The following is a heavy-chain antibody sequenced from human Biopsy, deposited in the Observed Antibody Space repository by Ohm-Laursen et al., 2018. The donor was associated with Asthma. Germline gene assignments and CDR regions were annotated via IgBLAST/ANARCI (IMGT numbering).Heavy chain of an antibody. Sequence: GASVKVSCKASGYTFTGYYMHWVRQAPGQGLEWMGRINPNSGGTNYAQKFQGRVTMTRDTSISTAYMELSRLRSDDTAAYYCAIVGYSSGWDFFDYWGQGTLVTVSS. D-gene: IGHD6-19*01. CDR1: GYTFTGYY. CDR3: AIVGYSSGWDFFDY. J-gene: IGHJ4*02. CDR2: INPNSGGT. V-gene: IGHV1-2*06.